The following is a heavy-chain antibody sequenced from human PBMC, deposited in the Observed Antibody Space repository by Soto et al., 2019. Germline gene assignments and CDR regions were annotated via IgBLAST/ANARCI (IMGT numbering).Heavy chain of an antibody. CDR3: ARYWENAFDI. V-gene: IGHV3-33*01. Sequence: QVQLVESGGGVVQPGRSLRLSCAASEFTFSSHGMHWVRQAPGKGLEWVAVIWYDGSHEFYADSVKGRFTISRDNSKNTLFLQMNSLRAEDTAVYYCARYWENAFDIWGQGTMVTVSS. CDR1: EFTFSSHG. J-gene: IGHJ3*02. D-gene: IGHD1-26*01. CDR2: IWYDGSHE.